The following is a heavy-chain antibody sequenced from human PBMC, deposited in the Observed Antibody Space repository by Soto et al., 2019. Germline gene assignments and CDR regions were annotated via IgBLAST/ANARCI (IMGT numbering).Heavy chain of an antibody. Sequence: GGSLRLSCAASGFTFSSYAMSWVRQAPGKGLEWVSAISGSGDSTYYADSVKGRFTISRDNSKNTLYLQMNSLRAEDTAVYYCAKMPHTSSGPADNWFDPWGQGTLVTVSS. CDR1: GFTFSSYA. V-gene: IGHV3-23*01. CDR3: AKMPHTSSGPADNWFDP. J-gene: IGHJ5*02. CDR2: ISGSGDST. D-gene: IGHD6-19*01.